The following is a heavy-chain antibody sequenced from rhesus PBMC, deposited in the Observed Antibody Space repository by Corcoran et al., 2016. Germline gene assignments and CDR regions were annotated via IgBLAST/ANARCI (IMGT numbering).Heavy chain of an antibody. V-gene: IGHV4S14*01. CDR3: ARLRYSYSYDYGLDS. D-gene: IGHD5-12*01. CDR2: ISSGWSN. Sequence: QVQLQESGPGLVKPSETLSLTCAVSGSSISSGSYWGCTRQPPGTGLECFGHISSGWSNYLNPSLKSRVTLSVDTSKNQFSLKLSSVTAADTAVYYCARLRYSYSYDYGLDSWGQGVVVTVSS. CDR1: GSSISSGSY. J-gene: IGHJ6*01.